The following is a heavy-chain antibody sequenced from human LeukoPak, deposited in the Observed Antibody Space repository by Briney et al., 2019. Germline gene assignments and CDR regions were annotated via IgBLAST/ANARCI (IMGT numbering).Heavy chain of an antibody. J-gene: IGHJ4*02. V-gene: IGHV1-18*01. CDR2: ISAYNGNT. Sequence: VASVKVSCKASGGTFSSYAISWVRQAPGQGLEWMGWISAYNGNTNYAQKLQGRVTMTTDTSTSTAYMELRSLRSDDTAVYYCARGATYYYDSSGYYFDYWGQGTLVTVPS. CDR3: ARGATYYYDSSGYYFDY. D-gene: IGHD3-22*01. CDR1: GGTFSSYA.